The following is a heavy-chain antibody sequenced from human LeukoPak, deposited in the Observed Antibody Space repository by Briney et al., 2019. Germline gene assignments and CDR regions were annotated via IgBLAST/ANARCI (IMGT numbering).Heavy chain of an antibody. D-gene: IGHD2-2*01. Sequence: SETLSLTCAVFGGSFSGYYWSWIRQPPGKGLEWIGEINHSGSTNYNPSLKSRVTISVDTSKNQFSLKVSSVTAADTAVYYCARGRTKPAATWISDWGQGTLVTVSS. CDR1: GGSFSGYY. CDR2: INHSGST. CDR3: ARGRTKPAATWISD. V-gene: IGHV4-34*01. J-gene: IGHJ4*02.